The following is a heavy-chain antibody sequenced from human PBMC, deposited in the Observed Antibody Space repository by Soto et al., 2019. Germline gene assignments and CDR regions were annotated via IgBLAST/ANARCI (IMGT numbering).Heavy chain of an antibody. V-gene: IGHV3-74*01. CDR3: ARAGSYRFDY. CDR2: INMDGTTI. Sequence: GSLRLSCTPSGFSFSTYWMHWVRQAPGEGLAWVSRINMDGTTINYADSVKGRFTISRDNAKSTLYLQMNSLRGDDTAVYYCARAGSYRFDYWGMGTLVTVSS. J-gene: IGHJ4*02. D-gene: IGHD3-16*02. CDR1: GFSFSTYW.